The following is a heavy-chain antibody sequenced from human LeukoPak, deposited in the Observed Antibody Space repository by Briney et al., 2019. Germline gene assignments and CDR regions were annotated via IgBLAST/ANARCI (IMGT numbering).Heavy chain of an antibody. CDR3: ARVTMPGSSAMGWFDP. D-gene: IGHD3-10*01. V-gene: IGHV4-34*01. Sequence: PSETLSLTCAVYGGSISGYYWSWIRQAPGKGLEWIGEINHSGSTNYNPSLKSRVTISVDTSKNQFSLKLSSVTAADTAVYYCARVTMPGSSAMGWFDPWGQGTLVTVSS. CDR1: GGSISGYY. J-gene: IGHJ5*02. CDR2: INHSGST.